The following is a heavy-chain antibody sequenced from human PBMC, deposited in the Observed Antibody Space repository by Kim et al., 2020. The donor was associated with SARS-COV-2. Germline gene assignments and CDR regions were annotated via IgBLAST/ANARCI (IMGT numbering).Heavy chain of an antibody. CDR3: ARDRVRPFMGDYYFDY. V-gene: IGHV4-61*01. CDR1: GGSVSSGSYY. Sequence: SETLSLTCTVSGGSVSSGSYYWSWIRQPPGKGLEWIGYIYYSGSTNYNPSLKSRVTISVDTSKNQFSLKLSSVTAADTAVYYCARDRVRPFMGDYYFDYWGQGTLVTVSS. J-gene: IGHJ4*02. CDR2: IYYSGST. D-gene: IGHD1-26*01.